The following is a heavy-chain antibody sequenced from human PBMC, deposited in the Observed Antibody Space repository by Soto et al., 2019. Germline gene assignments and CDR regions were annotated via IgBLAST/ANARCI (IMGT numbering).Heavy chain of an antibody. CDR2: ISGSGRN. J-gene: IGHJ5*02. D-gene: IGHD3-10*01. CDR3: TRSGKGVVRGQIGSTAGWFDP. CDR1: GGSLRSFY. Sequence: QVQLQESGPSLVRPSETLSLTCTVSGGSLRSFYWSWIRQPAGKGLEWVGRISGSGRNTYNPSLRCRVTMSLDVPLNQFPRKLSSVTAADTAVYFCTRSGKGVVRGQIGSTAGWFDPWGRGTLVTVS. V-gene: IGHV4-4*07.